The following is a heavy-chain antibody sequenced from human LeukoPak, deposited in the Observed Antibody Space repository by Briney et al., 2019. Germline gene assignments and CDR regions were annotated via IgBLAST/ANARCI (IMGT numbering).Heavy chain of an antibody. V-gene: IGHV3-30-3*01. CDR3: ARGGDRFDH. J-gene: IGHJ4*02. Sequence: PGGSLRLSCAASGFTFSSYAMHWVRQAPGKGLEWVAVISYDGSNKYYADSVKGRFTISRDNSKNTLYLQMNSLRAEDTALYYCARGGDRFDHWGQGTLVTVSS. CDR1: GFTFSSYA. CDR2: ISYDGSNK.